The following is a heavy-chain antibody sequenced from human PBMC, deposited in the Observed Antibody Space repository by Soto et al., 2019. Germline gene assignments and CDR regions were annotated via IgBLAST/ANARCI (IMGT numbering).Heavy chain of an antibody. D-gene: IGHD6-19*01. J-gene: IGHJ5*02. CDR2: INHSGST. Sequence: SETLSLTCAVYGGSFSGYYWSWIRQPPGKGLEWIGEINHSGSTNYNPSLKSRVTISVDTSKNQFSLKLSSVTAADTAVYYCARRRITVAGPRLYFDPWGQGTLVTVSS. V-gene: IGHV4-34*01. CDR3: ARRRITVAGPRLYFDP. CDR1: GGSFSGYY.